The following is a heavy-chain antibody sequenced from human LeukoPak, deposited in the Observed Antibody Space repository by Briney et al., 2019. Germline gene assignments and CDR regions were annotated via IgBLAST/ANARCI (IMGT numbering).Heavy chain of an antibody. V-gene: IGHV4-34*01. Sequence: SETLSSTCAVYGGSFSGYYWSWIRQPPGKRLGWIGEINHSGSTNYNPSLKSRVTISVDTSKNQFSLKLSSVTAADTAVYYCATYSGSLLDAFDIWGQGTMVTVSS. CDR1: GGSFSGYY. D-gene: IGHD1-26*01. CDR2: INHSGST. CDR3: ATYSGSLLDAFDI. J-gene: IGHJ3*02.